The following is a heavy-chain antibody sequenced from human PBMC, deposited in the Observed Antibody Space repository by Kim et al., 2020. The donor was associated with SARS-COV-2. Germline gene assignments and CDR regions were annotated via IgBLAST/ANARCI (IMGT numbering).Heavy chain of an antibody. Sequence: ASVKVSCKASGYTFTSYAMNWVRQAPGQGLEWMGWINTNTGNPMYAQGFTGRFVFSLDTSVSTAYLQISSLKAEDTAVYYCARGDWDTIFGVVIRYDAFDIWGQGTMVTVSS. CDR1: GYTFTSYA. D-gene: IGHD3-3*01. CDR3: ARGDWDTIFGVVIRYDAFDI. CDR2: INTNTGNP. J-gene: IGHJ3*02. V-gene: IGHV7-4-1*02.